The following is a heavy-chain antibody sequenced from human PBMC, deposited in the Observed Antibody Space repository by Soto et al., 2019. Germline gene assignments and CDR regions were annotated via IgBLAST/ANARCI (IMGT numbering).Heavy chain of an antibody. CDR3: VAGPDRAKSAY. CDR1: GGSINDYY. Sequence: SETLSLTCTVSGGSINDYYWSWTRQPPGKGLEWIAYGLRPDYTGYNPSLRNRVTISLDTSKNQFSLRLISLTAADTAVYYCVAGPDRAKSAYWGQGTLVTVSS. J-gene: IGHJ4*01. CDR2: GLRPDYT. V-gene: IGHV4-59*01.